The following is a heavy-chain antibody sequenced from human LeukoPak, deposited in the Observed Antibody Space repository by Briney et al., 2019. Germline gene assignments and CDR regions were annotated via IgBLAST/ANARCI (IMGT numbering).Heavy chain of an antibody. CDR1: GFTFSSYG. CDR2: IWYDGSNK. V-gene: IGHV3-33*01. CDR3: ARDSGSYYDSSGSFDY. D-gene: IGHD3-22*01. Sequence: GGSLRLSCAASGFTFSSYGMHWVRQAPGKGLEWVAVIWYDGSNKYYADSVKGRFTISRDNSKNTLYLQMNSLRAEDTAVCYCARDSGSYYDSSGSFDYWGQGTLVTVSS. J-gene: IGHJ4*02.